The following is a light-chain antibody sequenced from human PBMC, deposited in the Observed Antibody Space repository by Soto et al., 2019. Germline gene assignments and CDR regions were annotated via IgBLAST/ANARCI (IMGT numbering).Light chain of an antibody. V-gene: IGLV4-69*01. J-gene: IGLJ2*01. CDR1: SGHSSYA. CDR2: LSSDGSH. Sequence: QLVLTQSPSASASLGASVKLTCTLSSGHSSYAIAWHQQQPEKGPRYLMKLSSDGSHSKGDGIPDRFSGSSSGAERYLTISRLPSEDEADYSCQTWDTGARVVFGGGTKLTVL. CDR3: QTWDTGARVV.